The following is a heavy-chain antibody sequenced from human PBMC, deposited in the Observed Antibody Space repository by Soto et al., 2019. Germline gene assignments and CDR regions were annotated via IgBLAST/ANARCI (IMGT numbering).Heavy chain of an antibody. CDR2: ISASTRNT. CDR3: VRCYCSVGSCYACWHFDL. Sequence: QVQLVQSGGEVKKPGASVKVSCQASGYTFSDYAISWVRQAPGQGLEWMGWISASTRNTDQAQNFQGRVIMTLDTSTNTAYMELRSWGSDDTAVYYCVRCYCSVGSCYACWHFDLWGRGTLVTVSS. CDR1: GYTFSDYA. V-gene: IGHV1-18*01. J-gene: IGHJ2*01. D-gene: IGHD2-15*01.